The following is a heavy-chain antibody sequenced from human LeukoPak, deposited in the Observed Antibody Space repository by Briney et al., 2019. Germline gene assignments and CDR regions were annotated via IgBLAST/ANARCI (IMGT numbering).Heavy chain of an antibody. CDR3: SRDDGLIVGTTFIDY. CDR1: GFTFSSHW. D-gene: IGHD1-26*01. Sequence: GGSLRLSCAASGFTFSSHWMHWVRQAPGKGLVWVSLINGDGSRTTYADSVKGRFTISRDNAKNTLYLQMNSLRAEDTAVYYCSRDDGLIVGTTFIDYWGQGTLVTVSS. CDR2: INGDGSRT. J-gene: IGHJ4*02. V-gene: IGHV3-74*01.